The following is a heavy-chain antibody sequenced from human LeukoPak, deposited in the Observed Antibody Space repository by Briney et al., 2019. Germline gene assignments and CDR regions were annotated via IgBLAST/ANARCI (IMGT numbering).Heavy chain of an antibody. CDR3: GDWHASSCCHQKDFAY. Sequence: SESLSLTCAVSGGSISSGSYYWSWLRQPAGNGLEWIVRIYTSGSTKYNPSLKSRFTISVRTTKNTCTLKLSSVAAATTAEYYSGDWHASSCCHQKDFAYWGQGTLVTVSS. CDR2: IYTSGST. CDR1: GGSISSGSYY. J-gene: IGHJ4*02. V-gene: IGHV4-61*02. D-gene: IGHD2-15*01.